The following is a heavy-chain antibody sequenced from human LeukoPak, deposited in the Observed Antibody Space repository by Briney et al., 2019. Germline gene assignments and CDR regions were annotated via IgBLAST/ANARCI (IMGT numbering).Heavy chain of an antibody. CDR2: INHSGST. D-gene: IGHD3-10*01. CDR1: GGSFSGYY. CDR3: ARDVRNMIRGDAPPYYFYYYFMDV. J-gene: IGHJ6*03. V-gene: IGHV4-34*01. Sequence: SETLSLTCAVYGGSFSGYYWSWIRQPPGKGLEWIGEINHSGSTNYNPSLKSRVTISVDTSKNQFSLKLSSVTATDTAVYYCARDVRNMIRGDAPPYYFYYYFMDVWGKGTTVTVSS.